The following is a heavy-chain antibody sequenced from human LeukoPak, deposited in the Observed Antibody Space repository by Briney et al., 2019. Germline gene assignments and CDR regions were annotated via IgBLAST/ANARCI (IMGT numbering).Heavy chain of an antibody. CDR1: GFTVSSYS. V-gene: IGHV3-21*01. Sequence: GGSLRLSCAASGFTVSSYSMNWVRQAPGKGLEWVSSISSSSSYIYYADSVKGRFTISRDNAKNSLYLQMNSLRAEDTAVYYCARDYEAVAGMSGRAFDIWGQGTMVTVFS. CDR2: ISSSSSYI. D-gene: IGHD6-19*01. J-gene: IGHJ3*02. CDR3: ARDYEAVAGMSGRAFDI.